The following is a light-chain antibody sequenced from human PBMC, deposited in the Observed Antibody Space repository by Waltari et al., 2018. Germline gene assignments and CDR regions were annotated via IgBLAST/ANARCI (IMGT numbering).Light chain of an antibody. V-gene: IGLV2-14*03. CDR2: DVN. J-gene: IGLJ3*02. Sequence: HSALTQPASVSGSPGQSITISCTATSSDIGAVNYLSWYQQHPAKAPKLIIFDVNNPPSGVSSRFSGSKSGNTASLTISGLQAEDEADFYCCSFASTSSWVFGGGTKLTVL. CDR3: CSFASTSSWV. CDR1: SSDIGAVNY.